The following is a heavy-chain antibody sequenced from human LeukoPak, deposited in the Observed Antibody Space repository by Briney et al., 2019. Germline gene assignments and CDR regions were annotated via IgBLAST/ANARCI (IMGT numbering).Heavy chain of an antibody. V-gene: IGHV4-59*08. CDR1: GGSISNYY. CDR3: ARSPPAVAGPDGADY. CDR2: IYYSGST. Sequence: SETLSLTCIVSGGSISNYYWSWIRQPPGKGLEWIAYIYYSGSTNYNPSLKSRVTISVDTSKNQFSLKLSSVTAADTAMYYCARSPPAVAGPDGADYWGQGTLVTVSS. J-gene: IGHJ4*02. D-gene: IGHD6-19*01.